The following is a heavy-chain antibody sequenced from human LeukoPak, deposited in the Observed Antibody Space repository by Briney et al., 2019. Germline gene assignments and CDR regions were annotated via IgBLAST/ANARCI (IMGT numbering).Heavy chain of an antibody. D-gene: IGHD2-2*01. V-gene: IGHV4-38-2*02. Sequence: PSETLSLTCTVSGYSISSGYYWGWIRPPPGKGLEWIGSINHSGSTYYNPSLKSRVTISVDTSKNQFSLKLSSVTAADTAVYYCARADIVVVPAAFFDYWGQGTLVIVSS. CDR2: INHSGST. CDR3: ARADIVVVPAAFFDY. CDR1: GYSISSGYY. J-gene: IGHJ4*02.